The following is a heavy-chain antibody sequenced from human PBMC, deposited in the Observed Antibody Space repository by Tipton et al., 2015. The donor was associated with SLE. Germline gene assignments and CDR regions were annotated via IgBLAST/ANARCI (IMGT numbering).Heavy chain of an antibody. J-gene: IGHJ4*02. V-gene: IGHV4-31*03. D-gene: IGHD5-24*01. Sequence: TLSLTCTVSGGSIVSGGYYRGWIRQPPGKGLEWIGYIYFSGNTYYNPSLQSRVTMSVDTSTNQLSLKLRSVTAADTAVYYCARDAVDGYRGGAVDSWGQGTLVTVSS. CDR2: IYFSGNT. CDR3: ARDAVDGYRGGAVDS. CDR1: GGSIVSGGYY.